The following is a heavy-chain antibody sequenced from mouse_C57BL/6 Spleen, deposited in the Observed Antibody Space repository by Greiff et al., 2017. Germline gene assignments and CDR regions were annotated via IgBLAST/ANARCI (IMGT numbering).Heavy chain of an antibody. J-gene: IGHJ2*01. CDR2: IYPGDGDT. V-gene: IGHV1-82*01. D-gene: IGHD2-5*01. CDR3: ARYYSNYFDD. Sequence: VQLQQSGPELVKPGASVKISCKASGYAFSSSWMNWVKQRPGKGLEWIGRIYPGDGDTNYNGKFKGKATLTADKSSSTAYMQLSSLTSEDSAVYFCARYYSNYFDDWGQGTTLTVSS. CDR1: GYAFSSSW.